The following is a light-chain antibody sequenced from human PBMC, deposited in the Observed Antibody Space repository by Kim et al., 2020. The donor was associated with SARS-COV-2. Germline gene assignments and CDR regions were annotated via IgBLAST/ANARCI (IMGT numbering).Light chain of an antibody. J-gene: IGKJ3*01. CDR2: AAS. V-gene: IGKV1-39*01. Sequence: ASIGDRVTMSCRASQNIGTNLNWYQQKTGKAPKLLIYAASSLQTGVPSRFSGAGSGTDFTLTINSLQPEDFATYYCQQGSTTPYTFGPGTKVDIK. CDR1: QNIGTN. CDR3: QQGSTTPYT.